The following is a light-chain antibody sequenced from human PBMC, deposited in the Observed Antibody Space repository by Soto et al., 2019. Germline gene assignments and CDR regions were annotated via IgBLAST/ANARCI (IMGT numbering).Light chain of an antibody. Sequence: QTLLTQPRSVSGSPGQSVTISCTGTSSDVGVYNYVSWYQQHPGKAPKIMIYDVSKRPSGVPDRFSGSKSDNTASLTISGLQAEDEADYYCCSYAGSYTFVFGIGTKVTVL. CDR3: CSYAGSYTFV. CDR2: DVS. CDR1: SSDVGVYNY. V-gene: IGLV2-11*01. J-gene: IGLJ1*01.